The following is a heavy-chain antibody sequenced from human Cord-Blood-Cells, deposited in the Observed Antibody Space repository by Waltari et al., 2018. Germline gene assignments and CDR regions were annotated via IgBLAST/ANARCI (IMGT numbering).Heavy chain of an antibody. D-gene: IGHD6-19*01. CDR2: ISYDGSNK. CDR3: AKAVAGTAFDI. J-gene: IGHJ3*02. Sequence: QVQLVESGGGVVQPARSLGLSCAASGFTFSSYVMHWGRQAPGKWLEWVAVISYDGSNKYYADSVKGRFTISRDNSKNTLYLQMNSLRAEDTAVYYCAKAVAGTAFDIWGQGTMVTVSS. V-gene: IGHV3-30*18. CDR1: GFTFSSYV.